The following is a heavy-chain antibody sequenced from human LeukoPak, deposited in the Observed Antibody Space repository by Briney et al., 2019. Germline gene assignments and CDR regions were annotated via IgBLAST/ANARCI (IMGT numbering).Heavy chain of an antibody. V-gene: IGHV3-48*01. CDR2: ISSASNTI. CDR1: GFTFSSYS. Sequence: GESLRLSCAASGFTFSSYSVNWVRHAPGKGLEWVSYISSASNTIYYADSVKGRFTISRDNAKNSLYLQMNSLRAEDTAMYYCARDGWFGDYNWFDPWGQGTLVTVSS. J-gene: IGHJ5*02. D-gene: IGHD3-10*01. CDR3: ARDGWFGDYNWFDP.